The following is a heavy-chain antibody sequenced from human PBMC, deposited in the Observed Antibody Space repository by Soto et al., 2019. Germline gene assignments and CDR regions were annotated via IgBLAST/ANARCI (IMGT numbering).Heavy chain of an antibody. Sequence: QVRLQESGPGLVKPSETLSLTCTVSGASVNTYFWSWIRQPPGGGLEWIGHIFVGGTTTYNPSLRSRVTLTGDTSKNQVSLKLTSVTAADTAVYFCARGGTARLDVWGQGTTVTVSS. CDR1: GASVNTYF. J-gene: IGHJ6*02. D-gene: IGHD1-26*01. V-gene: IGHV4-59*02. CDR3: ARGGTARLDV. CDR2: IFVGGTT.